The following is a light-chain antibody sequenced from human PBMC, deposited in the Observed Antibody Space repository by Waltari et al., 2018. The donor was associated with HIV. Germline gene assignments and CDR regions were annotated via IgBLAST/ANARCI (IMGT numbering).Light chain of an antibody. Sequence: QSALTQPRSVSGSPGQSVTISCTGTSSNVGAYNYVSWYQQHPGKAPRLMIYDVNKRPSGVPDRFSGSKSGNAASLSISGLQPEDEADYYCCSYAGSWMFGGGTKLTVL. V-gene: IGLV2-11*02. J-gene: IGLJ3*02. CDR3: CSYAGSWM. CDR2: DVN. CDR1: SSNVGAYNY.